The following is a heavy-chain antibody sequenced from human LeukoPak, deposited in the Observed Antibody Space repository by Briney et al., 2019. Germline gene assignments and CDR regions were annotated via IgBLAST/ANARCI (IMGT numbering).Heavy chain of an antibody. D-gene: IGHD2-15*01. J-gene: IGHJ5*02. Sequence: ASVKVSCKAAGYTFTGYYMFSVRQAPGQGLEWMGRINPNSGGTNYAQKFQGRVTMTRDTSISTAYIELSRLRSADTAVYYCARGYCGGGSCYSVENWFDPWGQGTLVTVSS. V-gene: IGHV1-2*06. CDR2: INPNSGGT. CDR3: ARGYCGGGSCYSVENWFDP. CDR1: GYTFTGYY.